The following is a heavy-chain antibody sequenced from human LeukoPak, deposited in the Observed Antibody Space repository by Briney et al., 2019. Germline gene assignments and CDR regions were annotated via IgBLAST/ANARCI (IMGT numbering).Heavy chain of an antibody. CDR2: ISSSSSTV. CDR1: GFTFSRYS. V-gene: IGHV3-48*02. J-gene: IGHJ3*01. D-gene: IGHD2-21*02. CDR3: ARTWGLAYCGGDCLHGAFDF. Sequence: GGSLRLSCAASGFTFSRYSMNWVRQAPGKGLEWVSYISSSSSTVYYADSLKGRFTISRDNAKNSLYLQMNSLRDEDTAVYYCARTWGLAYCGGDCLHGAFDFWGQGTMVTVFS.